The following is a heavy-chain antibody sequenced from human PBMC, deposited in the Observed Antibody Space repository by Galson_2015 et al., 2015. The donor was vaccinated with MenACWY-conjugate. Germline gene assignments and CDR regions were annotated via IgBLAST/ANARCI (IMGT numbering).Heavy chain of an antibody. J-gene: IGHJ4*02. V-gene: IGHV3-21*01. Sequence: LRLSCAASGFIFSSYSMNWVRQAPGKGLEWVSSIDSSGSDIYYGDSVKGRFTISRDNAKNSVFLQMNSLRAEDTAVYYCARGIGDFVDGSGDCWGQGTLVTVSS. CDR2: IDSSGSDI. CDR1: GFIFSSYS. CDR3: ARGIGDFVDGSGDC. D-gene: IGHD3-10*01.